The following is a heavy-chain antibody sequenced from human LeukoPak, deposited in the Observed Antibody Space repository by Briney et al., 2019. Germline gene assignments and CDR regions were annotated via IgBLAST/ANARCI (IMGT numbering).Heavy chain of an antibody. CDR2: IYYSGST. J-gene: IGHJ6*02. D-gene: IGHD5-12*01. CDR1: GGSISSGGYY. V-gene: IGHV4-31*03. CDR3: ARHHKYGYNYFYYGMDV. Sequence: PSQTLSLTCTVSGGSISSGGYYWSWIRQHPGKGLEWIGYIYYSGSTYYNPSLKSRVTISVDTSKNQFSLKMSSVTAADTAVYYCARHHKYGYNYFYYGMDVWGQGTTVTVSS.